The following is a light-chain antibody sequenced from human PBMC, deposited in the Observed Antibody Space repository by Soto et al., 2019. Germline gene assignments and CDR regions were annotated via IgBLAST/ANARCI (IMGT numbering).Light chain of an antibody. CDR2: DAS. V-gene: IGKV3-11*01. J-gene: IGKJ1*01. CDR3: QQRSNWPVT. Sequence: EIVLTQSPATLSLSPGEGATLSYRARQSVSSYLAWYQQKPGQAPRLLIYDASNRATGIPARFSGSGSGTDFTLIISSLEPEDFAVYYCQQRSNWPVTFGLGTKVEV. CDR1: QSVSSY.